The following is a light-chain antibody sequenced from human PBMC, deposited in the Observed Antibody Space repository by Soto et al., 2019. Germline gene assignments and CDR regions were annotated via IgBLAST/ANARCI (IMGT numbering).Light chain of an antibody. Sequence: IVLTQSPGPLSLSPGERATLSCRASQSVSSNYLAWYQQKPGQAARLLIYGASNRATAIADRFSGSGSATDFTLTISRVDPEDFAVYYCQQYGSSPYTFGQGTRLDI. CDR3: QQYGSSPYT. CDR1: QSVSSNY. J-gene: IGKJ2*01. V-gene: IGKV3-20*01. CDR2: GAS.